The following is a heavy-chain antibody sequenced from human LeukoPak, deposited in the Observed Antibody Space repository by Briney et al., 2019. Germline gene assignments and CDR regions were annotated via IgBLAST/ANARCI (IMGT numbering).Heavy chain of an antibody. CDR3: ASSRIRGSNWFDP. Sequence: GASVKASCKASGHTFTSYYMHWVRQAPGQGLEWMGIINPSGGSTSYAQKFQGRVTMTRDTSTSTVYMELSSLRSEDTAVYYCASSRIRGSNWFDPWGQGTLVTVSS. V-gene: IGHV1-46*01. CDR2: INPSGGST. J-gene: IGHJ5*02. CDR1: GHTFTSYY. D-gene: IGHD2/OR15-2a*01.